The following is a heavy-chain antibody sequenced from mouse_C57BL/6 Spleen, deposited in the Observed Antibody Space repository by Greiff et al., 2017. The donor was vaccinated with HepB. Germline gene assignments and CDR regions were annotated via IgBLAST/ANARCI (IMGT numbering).Heavy chain of an antibody. D-gene: IGHD2-5*01. CDR1: GYTFTSYW. CDR2: IDPSDSYT. CDR3: ARYSNYSYAMDY. V-gene: IGHV1-69*01. J-gene: IGHJ4*01. Sequence: VQLQQPGAELVMPGASVKLSCKASGYTFTSYWMHWVKQRPGQGLDWIGDIDPSDSYTNYNQKFKGKSTLTVDKSSSIAYMQLSRLTSEDSAVYYCARYSNYSYAMDYWGQGTSVTVAS.